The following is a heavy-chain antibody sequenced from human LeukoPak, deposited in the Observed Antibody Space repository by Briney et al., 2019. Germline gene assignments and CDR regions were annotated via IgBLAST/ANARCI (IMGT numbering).Heavy chain of an antibody. Sequence: GGSLRLSCAASGFTFSSYAMSWVRQAPGEGLEWVSAISGSGGSTYYADSVKGRFTISRDNSKNTLYLQMNSLRAEDTAVYYCAKDLAAYSSGWLYYFDYWGQGTLVTVSS. CDR2: ISGSGGST. V-gene: IGHV3-23*01. J-gene: IGHJ4*02. CDR1: GFTFSSYA. CDR3: AKDLAAYSSGWLYYFDY. D-gene: IGHD6-19*01.